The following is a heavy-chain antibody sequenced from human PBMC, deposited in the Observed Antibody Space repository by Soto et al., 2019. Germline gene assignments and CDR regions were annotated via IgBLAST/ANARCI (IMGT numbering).Heavy chain of an antibody. J-gene: IGHJ4*02. Sequence: QVQLQQWGAGLLKPSETLSLTCAVSGGSFIGYYWSWVRQSPGKGLEWIGEINHRGNTNYHPSLKSRVTMSLDTSKNQMFLRMSSVTAADTGVYYCARGRLKYYGSTEYPPIDDWGQGTLVTVSS. D-gene: IGHD3-10*01. CDR2: INHRGNT. V-gene: IGHV4-34*01. CDR1: GGSFIGYY. CDR3: ARGRLKYYGSTEYPPIDD.